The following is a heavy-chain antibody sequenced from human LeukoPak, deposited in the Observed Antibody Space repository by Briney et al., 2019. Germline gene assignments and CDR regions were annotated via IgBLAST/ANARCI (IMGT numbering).Heavy chain of an antibody. CDR1: GFTFSSYW. D-gene: IGHD2-21*02. CDR2: IKQDGSEK. Sequence: GGSLRLSCAASGFTFSSYWVSWVRQAPGKGLEWVANIKQDGSEKYYVDSVKGRFTISRDNAKNSVYLEMNSLRVEDTAVYYCGRGGTYCYDDCFGTNYWGRGTLVTVSS. CDR3: GRGGTYCYDDCFGTNY. J-gene: IGHJ4*02. V-gene: IGHV3-7*04.